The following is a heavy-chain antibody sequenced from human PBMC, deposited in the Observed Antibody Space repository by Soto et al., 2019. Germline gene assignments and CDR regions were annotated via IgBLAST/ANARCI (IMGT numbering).Heavy chain of an antibody. CDR3: ARSQGSSTSLEIYYYYYYGMDG. Sequence: QVQLVQSGAEVKKPGSSVKVSCKASGGTFSSYAISWVRQAPGQGLEWMGGIIPISETTNYAQKFQGRVTSTADESKSTAYRELSSLRSEDTAVYYCARSQGSSTSLEIYYYYYYGMDGWGQGTRVTVSS. D-gene: IGHD2-2*01. J-gene: IGHJ6*02. CDR1: GGTFSSYA. V-gene: IGHV1-69*01. CDR2: IIPISETT.